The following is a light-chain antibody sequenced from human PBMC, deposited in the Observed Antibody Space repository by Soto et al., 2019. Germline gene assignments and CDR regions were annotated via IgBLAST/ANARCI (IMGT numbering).Light chain of an antibody. CDR1: QNIRGNE. Sequence: EVVLTQSPGTLSLSPGERATLSCRASQNIRGNELAWYQQKPGQAPRLLIYRGSSRATGIPDRFSGRGSGTDFTLAISSLEPDDFAVYYCQDYGTSAPWTFGQGTKGEIK. V-gene: IGKV3-20*01. CDR3: QDYGTSAPWT. CDR2: RGS. J-gene: IGKJ1*01.